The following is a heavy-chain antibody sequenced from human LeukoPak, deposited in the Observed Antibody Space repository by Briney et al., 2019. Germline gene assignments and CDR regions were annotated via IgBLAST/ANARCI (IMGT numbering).Heavy chain of an antibody. V-gene: IGHV3-53*01. J-gene: IGHJ4*02. D-gene: IGHD6-13*01. CDR2: IYAGGDT. CDR1: RISVSNNY. Sequence: PGGSLRLSCAASRISVSNNYMSWVRQAPGKGLEFVSVIYAGGDTFYADSVKGRFTISRDSSKNTLYLHMSSLTPEDTAVYYCTKVRSGSSSWALRVFDYWGQGALVTVSS. CDR3: TKVRSGSSSWALRVFDY.